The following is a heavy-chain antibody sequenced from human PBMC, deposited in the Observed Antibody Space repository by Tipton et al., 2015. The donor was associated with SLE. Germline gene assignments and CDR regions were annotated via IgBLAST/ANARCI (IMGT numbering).Heavy chain of an antibody. V-gene: IGHV5-51*03. Sequence: QLVQSGAEVKKPGESLKISCKGSGYSFISYWIGWVRQMPGKGLEWMGIIYPGDSDTRYSPSFQGQVTISADKSISTAYPQWSSLKASDTAMYYCARSVWWLPPDYCYYMDVWGKGTTVTVSS. J-gene: IGHJ6*03. CDR1: GYSFISYW. D-gene: IGHD5-12*01. CDR3: ARSVWWLPPDYCYYMDV. CDR2: IYPGDSDT.